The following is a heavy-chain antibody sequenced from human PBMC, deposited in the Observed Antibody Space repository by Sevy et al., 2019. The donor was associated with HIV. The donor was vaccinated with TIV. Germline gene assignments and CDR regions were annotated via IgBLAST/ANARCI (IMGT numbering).Heavy chain of an antibody. CDR1: GFNFSTNA. D-gene: IGHD3-16*01. J-gene: IGHJ4*02. CDR3: ARAARGDAALPDY. Sequence: GGSLRLSCSVSGFNFSTNAMHWVHQAPGKGLEWVAVISSDVIRKYYGASVRGRFAISRDNSNNTLSLQMNSLRIEDTAVYYCARAARGDAALPDYWGQGTLVTVSS. V-gene: IGHV3-30*09. CDR2: ISSDVIRK.